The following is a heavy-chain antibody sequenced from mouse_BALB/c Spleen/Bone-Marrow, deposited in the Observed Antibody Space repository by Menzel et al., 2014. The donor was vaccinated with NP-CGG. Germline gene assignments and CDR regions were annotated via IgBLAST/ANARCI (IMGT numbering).Heavy chain of an antibody. CDR2: VDPANGNT. J-gene: IGHJ1*01. CDR3: ARSGSYYYGAYWFFDV. V-gene: IGHV14-3*02. D-gene: IGHD1-1*01. Sequence: EVQLQQSGAELVKPGASVKLSCTASGFNIKDTYMHWVKQRPEQGLEWIGRVDPANGNTKYDPKFQGKATITADTSSSTAYMQLSSLTSENSAVYFCARSGSYYYGAYWFFDVWSGGTTVSVPS. CDR1: GFNIKDTY.